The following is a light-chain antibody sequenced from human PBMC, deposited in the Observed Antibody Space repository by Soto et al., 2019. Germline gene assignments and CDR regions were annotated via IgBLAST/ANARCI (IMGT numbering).Light chain of an antibody. V-gene: IGKV1-39*01. J-gene: IGKJ1*01. CDR3: LQEYNYPRT. Sequence: DIQMTQSPSSLSASVGDRVTITCRASQDIDSYLNWYQQKPGKAPNLLIYGASSLHSGVPSRFSGSGSGTDFTLTISSLQPEDFATYYCLQEYNYPRTFGQGTKVEL. CDR1: QDIDSY. CDR2: GAS.